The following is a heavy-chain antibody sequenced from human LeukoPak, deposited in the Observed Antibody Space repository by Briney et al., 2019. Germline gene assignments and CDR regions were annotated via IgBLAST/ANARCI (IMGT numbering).Heavy chain of an antibody. Sequence: SETLSPTCAVYGGSFSGYYWSWIRQPPGKGLEWIGEINHSGSTNYNPSLKSRVTISVDTSKNQFSLKLSSVTAADTAVYYCARVAGGSLPVAGAFDIWGQGTMVTVSS. J-gene: IGHJ3*02. CDR2: INHSGST. CDR3: ARVAGGSLPVAGAFDI. CDR1: GGSFSGYY. D-gene: IGHD1-26*01. V-gene: IGHV4-34*01.